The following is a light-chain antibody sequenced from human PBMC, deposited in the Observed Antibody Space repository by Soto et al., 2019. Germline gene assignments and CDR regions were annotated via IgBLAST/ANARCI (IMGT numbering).Light chain of an antibody. J-gene: IGKJ4*01. V-gene: IGKV1-27*01. CDR3: QKYNSAPLT. CDR2: AAS. CDR1: QGIGVY. Sequence: DIQMTQSPSSLSASLGDRVTITCRASQGIGVYLAWFQQKPGNVPKLLIYAASTLQAGVPSRFSGSGSGTDFTLTISSLQPEDCATYYCQKYNSAPLTFGGGTKVEIK.